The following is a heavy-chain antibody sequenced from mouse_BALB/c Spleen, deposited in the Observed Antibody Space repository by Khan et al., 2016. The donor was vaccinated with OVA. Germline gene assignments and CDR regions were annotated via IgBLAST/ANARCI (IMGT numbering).Heavy chain of an antibody. CDR1: GFSLTTYG. CDR3: ARGGFYAMDY. V-gene: IGHV2-6*02. J-gene: IGHJ4*01. Sequence: QVQLKESGPGLVAPSQSLSITCTVSGFSLTTYGVHWVRQPPGKGLEWLVVIWSDGITTYNSALKSRLSISQDNSKSQVFLQMNRLQTDDTAMYYGARGGFYAMDYWGQGTSVTVSS. CDR2: IWSDGIT.